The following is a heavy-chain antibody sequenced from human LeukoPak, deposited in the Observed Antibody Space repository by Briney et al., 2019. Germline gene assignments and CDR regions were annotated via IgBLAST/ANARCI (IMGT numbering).Heavy chain of an antibody. CDR1: GYSISRGYY. V-gene: IGHV4-38-2*01. J-gene: IGHJ4*02. CDR3: ARAGWIITSGIDY. CDR2: IYHTGST. Sequence: SETLSLTCAVSGYSISRGYYWACIRPPPGKGLEWIGTIYHTGSTYYTPSLGSRVTISVDTSKNEFSLNLNSVTAADTAVYYCARAGWIITSGIDYWGQGALVTVSS. D-gene: IGHD3-10*01.